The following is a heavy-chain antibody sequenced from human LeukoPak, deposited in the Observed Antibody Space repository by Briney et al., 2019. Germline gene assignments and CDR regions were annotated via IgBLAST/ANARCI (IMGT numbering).Heavy chain of an antibody. D-gene: IGHD3-3*01. CDR2: IYYSGTT. V-gene: IGHV4-31*03. Sequence: PSETLSLTCTVSGGSISSGGHYWNWIRQHPGRGLEWIGYIYYSGTTYYNPSLKGRVTISLDTSRNQFSLKLSSVTAADTAVYYCARAHQSGYDNCLDPWGQGTLVTVSS. CDR1: GGSISSGGHY. CDR3: ARAHQSGYDNCLDP. J-gene: IGHJ5*02.